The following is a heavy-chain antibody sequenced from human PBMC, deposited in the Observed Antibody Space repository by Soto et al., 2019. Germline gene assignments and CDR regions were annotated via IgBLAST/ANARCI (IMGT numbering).Heavy chain of an antibody. V-gene: IGHV4-39*01. J-gene: IGHJ5*02. CDR2: IYYSGST. Sequence: SETLSLTCTFSCGSIISSSYYWGWIRQPPGKGLEWIGSIYYSGSTYYNPSLKSRVTISVDTSKNQFSLKLSSVTAADTAVYYCARHNNWNSGWFDPWGQGTLVTVSS. D-gene: IGHD1-7*01. CDR3: ARHNNWNSGWFDP. CDR1: CGSIISSSYY.